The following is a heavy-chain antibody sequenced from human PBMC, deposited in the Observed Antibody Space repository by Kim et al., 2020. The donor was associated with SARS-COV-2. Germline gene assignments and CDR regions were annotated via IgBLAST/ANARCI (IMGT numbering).Heavy chain of an antibody. CDR3: ARFTQYSAAWYFDH. D-gene: IGHD5-12*01. CDR2: VDHIGNT. Sequence: SETLSLTCTVYGGSINNYYWCWIRQPPGKGLEWIGHVDHIGNTYYNSSLKSRLTVSVGTSENQFSLRLTSVTAADTAVYYCARFTQYSAAWYFDHWGQGMLVTVSS. CDR1: GGSINNYY. J-gene: IGHJ4*02. V-gene: IGHV4-59*13.